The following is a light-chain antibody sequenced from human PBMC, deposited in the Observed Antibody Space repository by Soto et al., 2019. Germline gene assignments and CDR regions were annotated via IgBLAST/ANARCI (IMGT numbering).Light chain of an antibody. V-gene: IGLV2-14*01. CDR2: EVT. J-gene: IGLJ1*01. Sequence: QSVLTQPASVSGSPGQSITISCTGTSSDIGAYNYVSWYQQHPGKAPKLLIYEVTNRPSGVSDRFSGSKSGNTASLTISGLQAEDEANYSCNSYTTLSNRVFGTGTKLTVL. CDR1: SSDIGAYNY. CDR3: NSYTTLSNRV.